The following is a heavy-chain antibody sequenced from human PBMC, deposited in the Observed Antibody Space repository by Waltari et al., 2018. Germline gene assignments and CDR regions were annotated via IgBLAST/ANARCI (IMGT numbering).Heavy chain of an antibody. CDR3: ARDIMSVAGDVGPGN. D-gene: IGHD6-19*01. CDR1: GGSISSHY. CDR2: IYYSGST. J-gene: IGHJ4*02. V-gene: IGHV4-59*11. Sequence: QLQLLESGPGLVKPSETLSLTCTVSGGSISSHYCSWIRQPPGKGLEWIGYIYYSGSTNYNTSLKSRVTISVDTSKNQFSLKLSSVTAADTAVYYCARDIMSVAGDVGPGNWGQGTLVTVSS.